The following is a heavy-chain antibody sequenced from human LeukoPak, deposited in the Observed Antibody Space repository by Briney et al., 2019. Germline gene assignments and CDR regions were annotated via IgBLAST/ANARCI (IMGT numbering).Heavy chain of an antibody. CDR1: RFTFDEYG. Sequence: PGGSLRLSCAASRFTFDEYGMSWVRQTAGKGLEWVANIKQDGSEKYYVDSVKGRFTISRDNAKNSLYLQMNSLRAEDTAVYCCARGYGSGSYLNYWGQGTLVTVSS. V-gene: IGHV3-7*01. D-gene: IGHD3-10*01. CDR2: IKQDGSEK. J-gene: IGHJ4*02. CDR3: ARGYGSGSYLNY.